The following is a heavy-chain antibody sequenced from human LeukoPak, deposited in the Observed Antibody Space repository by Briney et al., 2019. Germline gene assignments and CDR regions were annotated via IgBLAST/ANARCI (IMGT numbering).Heavy chain of an antibody. J-gene: IGHJ4*02. Sequence: SQTLSLTCAMSGDSFSSNSATWTWLRHSPSRGLEWLGRTYYRSKWYNDYAVSVKSRVTINPDTSKNQFSLQLNSVTPEDTAVYYCARGIAVAGFDYWGQGTLVTVSS. V-gene: IGHV6-1*01. CDR2: TYYRSKWYN. CDR3: ARGIAVAGFDY. D-gene: IGHD6-19*01. CDR1: GDSFSSNSAT.